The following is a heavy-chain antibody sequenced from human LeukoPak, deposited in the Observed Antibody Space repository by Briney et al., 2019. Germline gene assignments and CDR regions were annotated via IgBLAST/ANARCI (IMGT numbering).Heavy chain of an antibody. CDR1: GYTFTSYG. J-gene: IGHJ4*02. CDR2: ISAYNGNT. D-gene: IGHD3-22*01. V-gene: IGHV1-18*01. Sequence: ASVKVSCKASGYTFTSYGISWLRQAPGQGLEWMGWISAYNGNTNYAQNLQVRVTMTTDTSTSTAYMELRSLRSDDTAVYYCARENVYYDSSVYYPRFDYWGQGTLVTVSS. CDR3: ARENVYYDSSVYYPRFDY.